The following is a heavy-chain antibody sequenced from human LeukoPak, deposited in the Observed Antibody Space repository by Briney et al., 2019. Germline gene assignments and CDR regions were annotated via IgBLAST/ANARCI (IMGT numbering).Heavy chain of an antibody. V-gene: IGHV1-18*01. Sequence: ASVKVSCKASGYTFTSYGISWARQAPGQGLEWMGWISAYNGNTNYAQKLQGRVTMTTDTSTSTAYMELRSLRSDDTAVYYCARTWGRGAPYYYYYMDVWGKGTTVTISS. CDR2: ISAYNGNT. J-gene: IGHJ6*03. D-gene: IGHD3-10*01. CDR1: GYTFTSYG. CDR3: ARTWGRGAPYYYYYMDV.